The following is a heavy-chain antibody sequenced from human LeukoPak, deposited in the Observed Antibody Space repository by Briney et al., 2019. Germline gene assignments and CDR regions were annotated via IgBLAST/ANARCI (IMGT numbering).Heavy chain of an antibody. CDR3: ARDGSAARGHYYGMDV. CDR1: GFTFSDYY. D-gene: IGHD2-2*01. CDR2: ISSSSSYI. Sequence: GGSLRLSCAASGFTFSDYYMSWIRQAPGKGLEWVSSISSSSSYIYYADSVKGRFTISRDNAKNSLYLQMNSLRAEDTAVYYCARDGSAARGHYYGMDVWGKGTTVTVSS. V-gene: IGHV3-11*06. J-gene: IGHJ6*04.